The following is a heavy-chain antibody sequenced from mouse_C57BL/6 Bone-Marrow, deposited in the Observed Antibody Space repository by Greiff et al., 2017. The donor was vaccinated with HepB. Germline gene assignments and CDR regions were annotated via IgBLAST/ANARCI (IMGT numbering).Heavy chain of an antibody. Sequence: EVMLVESGPGLAKPSQTLSLTCSVTGYSITSDYWNWIRKFPGNKLEYMGYISYSGSTYYNPSLKSRISITRDTSKNQYYLQLNSVTTEDTATYYCARGLYYGTKSFAYWGQGTLVTVSA. J-gene: IGHJ3*01. V-gene: IGHV3-8*01. CDR1: GYSITSDY. D-gene: IGHD1-1*01. CDR2: ISYSGST. CDR3: ARGLYYGTKSFAY.